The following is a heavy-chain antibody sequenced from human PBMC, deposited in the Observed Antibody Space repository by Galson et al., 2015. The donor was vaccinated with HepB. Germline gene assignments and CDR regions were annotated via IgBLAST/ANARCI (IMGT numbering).Heavy chain of an antibody. V-gene: IGHV3-7*01. CDR3: AREDPGGYDY. CDR2: IKQDGSEK. D-gene: IGHD5-12*01. J-gene: IGHJ4*02. Sequence: SLRLSCAAPGFTFSNYWMSWVRQAPGKGLEWVANIKQDGSEKYYVDSVKGRFTISRDNAKNSLYLQMNSLRAEDTAVYYCAREDPGGYDYWGQGTLVTVSS. CDR1: GFTFSNYW.